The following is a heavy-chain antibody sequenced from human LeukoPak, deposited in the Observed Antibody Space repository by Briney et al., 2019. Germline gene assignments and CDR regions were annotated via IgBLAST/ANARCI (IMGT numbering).Heavy chain of an antibody. J-gene: IGHJ6*03. CDR2: IYTSGST. Sequence: KPSQTLSLTCTVSGGSISSGSYYWSWIRQPAGKGLEWIGRIYTSGSTNYNPSLKSRVTISVDTSKNQFSLKLSSVTAADTAVYYCARDKPDYGDYSTSPAYYMDVWGKGTTVTVSS. CDR1: GGSISSGSYY. CDR3: ARDKPDYGDYSTSPAYYMDV. D-gene: IGHD4-17*01. V-gene: IGHV4-61*02.